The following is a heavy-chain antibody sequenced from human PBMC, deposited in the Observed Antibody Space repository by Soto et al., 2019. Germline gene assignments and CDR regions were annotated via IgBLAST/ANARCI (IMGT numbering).Heavy chain of an antibody. CDR1: GGSFSGYY. V-gene: IGHV4-34*01. Sequence: QVQLQQWGAGLLKPSETLSLTCAVYGGSFSGYYWSWIRQPPGKGLEWIGEINHSGSTNYNPSLKSRVTISVDTSKNQFSLKLSSVTAADTAVYYCARSWKYDYVWGSYRPHDLFDYWGQGTLVTASS. CDR2: INHSGST. J-gene: IGHJ4*02. CDR3: ARSWKYDYVWGSYRPHDLFDY. D-gene: IGHD3-16*02.